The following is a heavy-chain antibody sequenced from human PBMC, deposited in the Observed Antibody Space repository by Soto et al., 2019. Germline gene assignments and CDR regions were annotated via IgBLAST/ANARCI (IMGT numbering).Heavy chain of an antibody. CDR2: ISYDGNYI. J-gene: IGHJ6*02. V-gene: IGHV3-30*18. CDR1: GFDFSSYA. CDR3: AKGILSATIGPYAMDV. D-gene: IGHD3-16*01. Sequence: QVQLVESGGGVVQPGASLRLSCEASGFDFSSYAMHWVRQAPGKGLEWVGVISYDGNYIYYADSVKGRFTISRDNSKNTLYVQVNSLRPEDTAVYYCAKGILSATIGPYAMDVWVQGTTVTVSS.